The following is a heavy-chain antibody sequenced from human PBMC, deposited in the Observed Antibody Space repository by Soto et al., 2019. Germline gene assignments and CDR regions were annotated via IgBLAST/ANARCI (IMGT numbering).Heavy chain of an antibody. CDR1: GFTFSSYG. J-gene: IGHJ6*03. D-gene: IGHD2-2*01. V-gene: IGHV3-33*01. Sequence: QVQLVESGGGVVQPGRSLRLSCAASGFTFSSYGMHWVRQAPGKGLEWVAVIWDDGSNKYYADSVKGRFTISRDNSKNSLYLQMNSVRAEDTAVYYCARDGKYQLLLVYYYMDVWGKGTTVTVSS. CDR3: ARDGKYQLLLVYYYMDV. CDR2: IWDDGSNK.